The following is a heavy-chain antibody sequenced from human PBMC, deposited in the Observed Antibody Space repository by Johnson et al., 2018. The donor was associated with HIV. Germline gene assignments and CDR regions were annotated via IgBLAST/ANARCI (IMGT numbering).Heavy chain of an antibody. V-gene: IGHV3-66*01. D-gene: IGHD5/OR15-5a*01. Sequence: VQLVESGGGLIQPGGSLRLSCAASGFTVSSNYMSWVRQAPGKGLGWVSLIYSGGSTYYADSVKGRFTISRDNSKNTLYLQMNSLRAEDTAVYYCARERIYGYDAFDIWGQGTMVTVSS. CDR1: GFTVSSNY. CDR2: IYSGGST. CDR3: ARERIYGYDAFDI. J-gene: IGHJ3*02.